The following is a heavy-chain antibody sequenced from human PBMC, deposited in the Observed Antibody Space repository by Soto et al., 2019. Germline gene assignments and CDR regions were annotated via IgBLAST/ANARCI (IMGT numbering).Heavy chain of an antibody. CDR2: FNPNSGGT. Sequence: ASVKVSCKASGYTFTGYYMHWVRQPPGQGLEWMGWFNPNSGGTNYAQKFQGRVTMTRDTSISTASMELSRLRSDDTAVYYCARVIVVVVPAAHGYDYYYGMDVWGQGTTVTVS. D-gene: IGHD2-2*01. CDR3: ARVIVVVVPAAHGYDYYYGMDV. J-gene: IGHJ6*02. V-gene: IGHV1-2*02. CDR1: GYTFTGYY.